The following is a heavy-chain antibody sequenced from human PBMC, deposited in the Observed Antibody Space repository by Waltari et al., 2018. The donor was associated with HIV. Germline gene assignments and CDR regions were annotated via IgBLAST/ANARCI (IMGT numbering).Heavy chain of an antibody. D-gene: IGHD2-8*02. CDR2: IIPIFDTT. CDR1: GGTFSSYA. Sequence: QVQLVQSGAEVKKPGSSVKVSCMASGGTFSSYAFNWVRQAPGQGLEWMVGIIPIFDTTNYAQKFQGRVRITADESTGTAYMELSSLRSEDTAVYYCARASGDYSFYYAMDVWGQGTTVTVSS. J-gene: IGHJ6*02. CDR3: ARASGDYSFYYAMDV. V-gene: IGHV1-69*01.